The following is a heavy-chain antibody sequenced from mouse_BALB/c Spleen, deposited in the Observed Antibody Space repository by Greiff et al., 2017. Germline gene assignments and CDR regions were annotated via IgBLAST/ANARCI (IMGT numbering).Heavy chain of an antibody. CDR2: ISSGGST. Sequence: EVMLVESGGGLVKPGGSLKLSCAASGFTFSSYAMSWVRQTPEKRLEWVASISSGGSTYYPDSVKGRFTISRDNARNILYLQMSSLRSEDTAMYYCARDDYGSSYFDDWGQGTTLTVSS. CDR3: ARDDYGSSYFDD. D-gene: IGHD1-1*01. CDR1: GFTFSSYA. V-gene: IGHV5-6-5*01. J-gene: IGHJ2*01.